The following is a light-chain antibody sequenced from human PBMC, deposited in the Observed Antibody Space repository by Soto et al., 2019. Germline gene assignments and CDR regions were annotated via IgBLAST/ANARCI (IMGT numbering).Light chain of an antibody. CDR2: WAS. J-gene: IGKJ1*01. CDR3: EQYYGAWT. CDR1: RSVLWTSSNKNY. V-gene: IGKV4-1*01. Sequence: DIVMTQSPESLAVSLGERATINCKSSRSVLWTSSNKNYLAWYQQKSGQSPKLLIYWASTRESGVPERFSGSESGTDFTLTVSSVQAEDVAVYYCEQYYGAWTFGHGTRVEI.